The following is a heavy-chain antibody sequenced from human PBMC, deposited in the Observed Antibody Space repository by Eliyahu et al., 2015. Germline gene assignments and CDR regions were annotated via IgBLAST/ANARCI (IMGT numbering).Heavy chain of an antibody. CDR1: GFXFSSXX. V-gene: IGHV3-23*04. CDR3: AKDDYVWGSYHPNWFDP. CDR2: ISGSGGST. Sequence: EVQLVESGGGLVQPGGSLRLSCAASGFXFSSXXMXWVRQAPGKGLGWVSAISGSGGSTYYADSVKGRFTISRDNSKNTLYLQMNSLRAEDTAVYYCAKDDYVWGSYHPNWFDPWGQGTLVTVSS. J-gene: IGHJ5*02. D-gene: IGHD3-16*02.